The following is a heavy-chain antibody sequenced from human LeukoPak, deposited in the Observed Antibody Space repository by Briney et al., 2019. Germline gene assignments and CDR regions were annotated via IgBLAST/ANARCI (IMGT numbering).Heavy chain of an antibody. CDR2: IRYDGSNK. Sequence: GGSLRLSCAASGFMFSEYGMHWVRQAPGKGLEWVAFIRYDGSNKYYADSVKGRYTISRDNSKNTLYLQMNSLRAEDTAVYYCAKTTVGAKVFDYWGQGTLVTVSS. CDR1: GFMFSEYG. J-gene: IGHJ4*02. CDR3: AKTTVGAKVFDY. D-gene: IGHD1-26*01. V-gene: IGHV3-30*02.